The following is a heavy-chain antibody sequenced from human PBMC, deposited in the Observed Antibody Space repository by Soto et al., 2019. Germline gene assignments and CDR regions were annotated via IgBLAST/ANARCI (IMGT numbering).Heavy chain of an antibody. Sequence: GGSLRLSCAASGFTFSSYAMSWVRQAPGKGLEWVSAISGSGGSTYYADSVKGRFTISRDNSKNTLYLQMNSLRAEDTAVYYCAKGPYCSSTSCYSPANWFDPWGQGTLVTVSS. CDR2: ISGSGGST. D-gene: IGHD2-2*01. CDR3: AKGPYCSSTSCYSPANWFDP. V-gene: IGHV3-23*01. CDR1: GFTFSSYA. J-gene: IGHJ5*02.